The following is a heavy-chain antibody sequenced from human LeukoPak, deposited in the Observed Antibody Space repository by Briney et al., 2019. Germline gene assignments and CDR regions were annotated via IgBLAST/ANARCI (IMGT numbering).Heavy chain of an antibody. CDR2: IYYSGTT. CDR1: GGSINSFF. D-gene: IGHD3-9*01. Sequence: PSETLSLTCTVSGGSINSFFWSWSRQPPGKGLEWIGYIYYSGTTNYNPSLQSRVTISLDTSKNQFSLKLTSVTAADSAVYYCARVSYDSVTGYYIVAFDYWGQGTLVTVSS. V-gene: IGHV4-59*01. J-gene: IGHJ4*02. CDR3: ARVSYDSVTGYYIVAFDY.